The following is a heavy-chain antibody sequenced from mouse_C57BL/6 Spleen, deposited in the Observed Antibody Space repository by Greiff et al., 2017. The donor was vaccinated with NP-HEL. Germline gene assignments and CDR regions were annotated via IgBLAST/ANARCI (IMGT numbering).Heavy chain of an antibody. V-gene: IGHV1-77*01. CDR1: GYTFTDYY. D-gene: IGHD2-3*01. CDR3: ASHDGYYLYAMDY. Sequence: VQLQQSGAELVKPGASVKISCKASGYTFTDYYINWVKQRPGQGLEWIGKIGPGSGSTYYNEKFKGKATLTADKSSSTAYMQLSSLTSEDSAVYFCASHDGYYLYAMDYWGQGTSVTVSS. CDR2: IGPGSGST. J-gene: IGHJ4*01.